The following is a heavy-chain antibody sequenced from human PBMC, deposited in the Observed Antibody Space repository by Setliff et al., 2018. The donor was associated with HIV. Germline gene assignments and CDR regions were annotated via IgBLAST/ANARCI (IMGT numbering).Heavy chain of an antibody. J-gene: IGHJ4*01. V-gene: IGHV1-3*01. CDR3: ARGALLAVFDFDH. D-gene: IGHD3-10*01. Sequence: PSVKVSCKASGYTFTTYSLHWVRQAPGQSLEWMGWINVGNGDTKYSQDLQGRITITGDTSANTAYMELSRLRSDDTAVYFCARGALLAVFDFDHWGHGTLVTVSS. CDR2: INVGNGDT. CDR1: GYTFTTYS.